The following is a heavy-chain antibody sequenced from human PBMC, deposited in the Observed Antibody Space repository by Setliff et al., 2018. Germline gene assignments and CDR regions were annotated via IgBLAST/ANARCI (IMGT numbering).Heavy chain of an antibody. V-gene: IGHV3-15*01. Sequence: PGGSLRLSCSVSGITFKNAWMTWVRQAPGKGPEWVGRIKSSREGATSDYGAPAKGRFTIFRDGSKNTLFLHMTSLRAEDTAVYYCAKPQVELRWGFESWGQGTPVTVSS. CDR2: IKSSREGATS. J-gene: IGHJ4*02. D-gene: IGHD1-7*01. CDR3: AKPQVELRWGFES. CDR1: GITFKNAW.